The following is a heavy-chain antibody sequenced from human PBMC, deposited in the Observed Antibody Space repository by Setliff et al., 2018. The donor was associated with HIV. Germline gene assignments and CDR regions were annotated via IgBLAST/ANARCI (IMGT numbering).Heavy chain of an antibody. V-gene: IGHV4-61*02. D-gene: IGHD2-15*01. J-gene: IGHJ4*02. CDR1: GGSISSGSYY. CDR3: ARWIVSGGSFPSFDS. Sequence: PSETLSLTCTVSGGSISSGSYYWSWIRQPAGKGLEWIGRIYTSGSTNYNPSLKSRVTISVDTSKNQFSLKPSSVTAADTALYYCARWIVSGGSFPSFDSWGQGTLVTVSS. CDR2: IYTSGST.